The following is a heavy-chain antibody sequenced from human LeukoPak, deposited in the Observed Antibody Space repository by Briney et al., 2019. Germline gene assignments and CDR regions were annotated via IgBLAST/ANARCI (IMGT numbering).Heavy chain of an antibody. CDR2: IYPGDSDT. D-gene: IGHD1-26*01. V-gene: IGHV5-51*01. J-gene: IGHJ6*02. Sequence: GESLKISCKGSGYSFTSYWIGWVRHMPGKGLEWMGIIYPGDSDTRYSPSFQGQVTISADKSISTAYLQWSSLKASDTAMYYCARHDNGGYSSSYFHYYAMDVWGQGTTVTVSS. CDR3: ARHDNGGYSSSYFHYYAMDV. CDR1: GYSFTSYW.